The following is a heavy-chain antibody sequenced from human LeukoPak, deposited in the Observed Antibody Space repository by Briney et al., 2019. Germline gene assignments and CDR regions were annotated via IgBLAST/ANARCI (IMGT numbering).Heavy chain of an antibody. CDR3: TTPTALIAAAGTVFDP. CDR1: GFTFSNAW. J-gene: IGHJ5*02. D-gene: IGHD6-13*01. V-gene: IGHV3-15*01. Sequence: GGSLRLSCAASGFTFSNAWMSWVRQAPGKGLEWVGRIKSKTDGGTTDYAAPVKGRFTISRDDSKNTLYLQMNSLKTEDTAVYYCTTPTALIAAAGTVFDPWGQGTLVTVSS. CDR2: IKSKTDGGTT.